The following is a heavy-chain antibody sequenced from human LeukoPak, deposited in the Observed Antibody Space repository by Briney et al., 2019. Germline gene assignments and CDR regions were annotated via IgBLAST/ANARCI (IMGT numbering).Heavy chain of an antibody. Sequence: GGSLRLSCVASGFIFSDYYMTWIRQAPGKGLKWLSYISSSGGDTYIADSVRGRFTFSRDNAKSSLYLQVNSLRVDDTAVYFCARGRSGGYTGDAFDIWGQGTVVTVSS. J-gene: IGHJ3*02. CDR1: GFIFSDYY. CDR2: ISSSGGDT. D-gene: IGHD3-22*01. CDR3: ARGRSGGYTGDAFDI. V-gene: IGHV3-11*01.